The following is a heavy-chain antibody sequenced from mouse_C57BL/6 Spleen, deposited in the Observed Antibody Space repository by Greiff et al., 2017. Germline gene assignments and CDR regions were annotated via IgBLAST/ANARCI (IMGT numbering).Heavy chain of an antibody. CDR1: GYTFTDYN. Sequence: EVKLQESGPELVKPGASVTIPCKASGYTFTDYNMDWVKPSHGKSLEWIGDINPNNGGSIYNQQFNGKATLTVDKSSSTAYMERRSLTSEDTAVYYCARVGLRRPFDYWGPETTLTVSS. D-gene: IGHD2-4*01. CDR2: INPNNGGS. V-gene: IGHV1-18*01. CDR3: ARVGLRRPFDY. J-gene: IGHJ2*01.